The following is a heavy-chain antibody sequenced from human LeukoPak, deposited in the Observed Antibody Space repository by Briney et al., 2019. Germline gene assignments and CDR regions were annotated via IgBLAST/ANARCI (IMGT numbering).Heavy chain of an antibody. J-gene: IGHJ6*02. CDR1: GYTFTGYY. CDR3: ARVGTIFGVVTEYYYYYYGMDV. CDR2: INPNSGGT. D-gene: IGHD3-3*01. V-gene: IGHV1-2*06. Sequence: ASVKVSCKASGYTFTGYYMHWVRQAPGQGLEWMGRINPNSGGTNYAQKFQGRVTMTRDTSISTAYMELSRLRSDDTAVYYCARVGTIFGVVTEYYYYYYGMDVWGQGTTVTVSS.